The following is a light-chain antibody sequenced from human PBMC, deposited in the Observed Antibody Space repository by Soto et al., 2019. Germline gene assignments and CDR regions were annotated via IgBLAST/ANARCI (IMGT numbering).Light chain of an antibody. J-gene: IGKJ1*01. V-gene: IGKV1-5*01. CDR1: QTISTW. Sequence: DIQVTQSPSTLSASVGDRVTITCRASQTISTWMAWYQQEPGKAPKLLIYDASTLESGVPSRFSGSGSGTEFTLIISGLQPDDYATYYCQQYTNTNNPWMLGQGTKVDNK. CDR3: QQYTNTNNPWM. CDR2: DAS.